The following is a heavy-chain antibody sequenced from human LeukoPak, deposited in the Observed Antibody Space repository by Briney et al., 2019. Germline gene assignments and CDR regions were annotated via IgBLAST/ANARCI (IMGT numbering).Heavy chain of an antibody. Sequence: SQTLSLTCTVSGGSISSGSYYWSWIRQPAGKGLEWIGRIYTSGSTNYNPSLKSLVTISVDTSKNQFSLKLSSVTAADTAVYYCARVAPPYYYYYMDVWGKGTTVTISS. V-gene: IGHV4-61*02. CDR2: IYTSGST. CDR1: GGSISSGSYY. CDR3: ARVAPPYYYYYMDV. J-gene: IGHJ6*03.